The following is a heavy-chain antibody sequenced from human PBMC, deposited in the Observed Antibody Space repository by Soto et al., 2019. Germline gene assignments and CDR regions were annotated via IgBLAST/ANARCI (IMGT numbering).Heavy chain of an antibody. CDR1: GFTFSNYA. Sequence: EVQLLESGGGLVQPGGSLRLSCAASGFTFSNYAMTWVRQAPGKGLEWVSAIINTGGGTFYADSVQGRFTISRDNSMNTLYLQVHSVRAEDTAVYYCAKDWPGTRVSGVDVWGQGTTVTVSS. V-gene: IGHV3-23*01. D-gene: IGHD1-1*01. CDR2: IINTGGGT. CDR3: AKDWPGTRVSGVDV. J-gene: IGHJ6*02.